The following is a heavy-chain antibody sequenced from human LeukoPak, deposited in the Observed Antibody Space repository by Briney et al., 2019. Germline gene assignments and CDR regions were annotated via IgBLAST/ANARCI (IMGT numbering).Heavy chain of an antibody. Sequence: GGSLRLACAASGFTFSSYTMNWVRQAPGKGLEWVAAISSSSRDIFYADSVKGRFSISRDNTQNSLSQQMNNLRAEDTAVYYCVREAAATLFDYWGQGTLVAVSS. CDR3: VREAAATLFDY. D-gene: IGHD2-15*01. J-gene: IGHJ4*02. CDR1: GFTFSSYT. CDR2: ISSSSRDI. V-gene: IGHV3-21*01.